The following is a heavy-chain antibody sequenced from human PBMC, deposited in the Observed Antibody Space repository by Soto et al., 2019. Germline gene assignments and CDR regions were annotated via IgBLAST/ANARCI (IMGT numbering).Heavy chain of an antibody. CDR3: ARVSQLFGGFDY. D-gene: IGHD3-10*01. J-gene: IGHJ4*02. CDR2: ISSSSSSI. CDR1: GVCFSSYS. V-gene: IGHV3-48*01. Sequence: GGSPRLSCAASGVCFSSYSMNWVRQAPGKGLEWVSYISSSSSSIYYADSVKGRFTISRDNAKNSLYLQMNSLRAEDTAVYYYARVSQLFGGFDYGGQGT.